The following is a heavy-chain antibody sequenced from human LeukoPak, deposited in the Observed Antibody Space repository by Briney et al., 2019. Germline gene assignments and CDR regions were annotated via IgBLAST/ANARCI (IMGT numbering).Heavy chain of an antibody. D-gene: IGHD1-26*01. CDR3: ARADIVGATNDY. CDR2: VNPHSGGT. Sequence: EASVKVSCKASGYTFTDYYIHWVRQAPGHGLEWMGWVNPHSGGTNFAQRFRGRVTMTTDTSTSTAYMELRSLRSDDTAVYYCARADIVGATNDYWGQGTLVTVSS. CDR1: GYTFTDYY. V-gene: IGHV1-2*02. J-gene: IGHJ4*02.